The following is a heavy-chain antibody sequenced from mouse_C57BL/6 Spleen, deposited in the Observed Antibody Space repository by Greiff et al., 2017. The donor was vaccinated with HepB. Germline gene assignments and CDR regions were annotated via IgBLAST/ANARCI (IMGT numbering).Heavy chain of an antibody. J-gene: IGHJ2*01. CDR1: GYTFTDYY. CDR3: ARSMYGSSYYFDY. D-gene: IGHD1-1*01. CDR2: IYPGSGNT. V-gene: IGHV1-76*01. Sequence: QVQLKQSGAELVRPGASVKLSCKASGYTFTDYYINWVKQRPGQGLEWIARIYPGSGNTYYNEKFKGKATLTAEKSSSTAYMQLSSLTSEDSAVYFCARSMYGSSYYFDYWGQGTTLTVSS.